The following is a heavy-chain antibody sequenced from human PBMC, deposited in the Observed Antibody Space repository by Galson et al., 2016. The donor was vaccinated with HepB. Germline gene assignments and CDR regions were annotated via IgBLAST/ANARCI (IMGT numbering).Heavy chain of an antibody. V-gene: IGHV6-1*01. J-gene: IGHJ4*02. CDR2: TYYRSKWYN. CDR3: ARGGRGYSALLFDY. D-gene: IGHD5-24*01. Sequence: CAISGDSVSSNSAAWNWIRQSPSRGLEWLGRTYYRSKWYNDYAVSVKSRININPDTSKNQFSLQLNSVTPEDTAVYYCARGGRGYSALLFDYWGQGTLVTVSS. CDR1: GDSVSSNSAA.